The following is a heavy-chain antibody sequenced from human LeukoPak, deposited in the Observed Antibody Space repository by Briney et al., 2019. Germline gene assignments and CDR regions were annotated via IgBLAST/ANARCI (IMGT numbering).Heavy chain of an antibody. CDR3: AGNDFYYFDS. CDR2: IYYSGAT. CDR1: GGSISSSNYY. V-gene: IGHV4-39*01. J-gene: IGHJ4*02. D-gene: IGHD1-1*01. Sequence: SETLSLTCTVSGGSISSSNYYWGWIRQPPGKGLKWIGAIYYSGATYYNPSLKSRVTISVDTSKNEVSLKLNSVTVADTAVYYCAGNDFYYFDSWGQGTLVTVSS.